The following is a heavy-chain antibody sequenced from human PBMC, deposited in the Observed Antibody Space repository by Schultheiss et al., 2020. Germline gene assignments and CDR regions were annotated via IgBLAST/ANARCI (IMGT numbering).Heavy chain of an antibody. Sequence: ASVKVSCKASGYTFTSYYMHWVRQAPGQGLEWMGWISAYNGNTNYAQKLQGRVTMTTDTSTSTAYMELRSLRSDDTAVYYCARRRYYDSSGPDYWGQGTLVTVSS. D-gene: IGHD3-22*01. CDR2: ISAYNGNT. V-gene: IGHV1-18*04. CDR1: GYTFTSYY. J-gene: IGHJ4*02. CDR3: ARRRYYDSSGPDY.